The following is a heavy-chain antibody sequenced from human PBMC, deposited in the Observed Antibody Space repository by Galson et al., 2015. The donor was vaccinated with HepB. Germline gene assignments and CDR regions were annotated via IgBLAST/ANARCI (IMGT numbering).Heavy chain of an antibody. CDR3: ARDLVSDVPDHLDY. D-gene: IGHD1-14*01. J-gene: IGHJ4*02. Sequence: SLRLSCAASGFRFSPFDMHWVRQTPGKGLEWVAVISGGGGITIYAESVKGRFTISRDNPKNTLYLQMDSLGSDDTAVYFCARDLVSDVPDHLDYWGQGTLVTVSS. CDR1: GFRFSPFD. V-gene: IGHV3-30-3*01. CDR2: ISGGGGIT.